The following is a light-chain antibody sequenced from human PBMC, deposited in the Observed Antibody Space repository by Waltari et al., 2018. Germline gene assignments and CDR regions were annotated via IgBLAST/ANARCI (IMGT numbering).Light chain of an antibody. CDR3: QSYDTSLSVV. CDR1: GSTIGAGYD. V-gene: IGLV1-40*01. J-gene: IGLJ2*01. Sequence: QSVPTPPPSVSGAPGPRVTITCTGCGSTIGAGYDVPWYQQLPGKAPKLLIYGTSTRPLGVPDRYFGSQSGTSASLAITGLQAEDEADYYCQSYDTSLSVVFGGGTKLTVL. CDR2: GTS.